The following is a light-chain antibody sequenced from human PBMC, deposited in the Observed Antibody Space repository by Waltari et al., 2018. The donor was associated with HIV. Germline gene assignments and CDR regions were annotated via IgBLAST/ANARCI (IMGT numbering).Light chain of an antibody. CDR2: NND. CDR1: YSTIASNT. CDR3: ASWDDKLDGWV. Sequence: QSLLPQPPSASGTPGPWVTISCSGRYSTIASNTVNWHQQLAGSAPRALIYNNDQRPSGVPDRFSGSKSGTSASLAISGLQSEDQGDYYCASWDDKLDGWVFGGGTRLTVL. V-gene: IGLV1-44*01. J-gene: IGLJ3*02.